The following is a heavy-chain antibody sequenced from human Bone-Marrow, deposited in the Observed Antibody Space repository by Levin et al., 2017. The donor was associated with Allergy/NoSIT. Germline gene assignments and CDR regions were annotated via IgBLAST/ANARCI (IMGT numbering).Heavy chain of an antibody. V-gene: IGHV3-7*01. D-gene: IGHD3-9*01. CDR1: GFTFTDYW. J-gene: IGHJ4*02. CDR2: IKPDGSEK. Sequence: GGSLRLSCAASGFTFTDYWMSWVRQAPGKGLEWVANIKPDGSEKYYVDSVKGRFTISRDNAKNSLYLQMNSLRAEDTAVYYCARTFILTGYYWSYYFDHWGQGTLVTVSS. CDR3: ARTFILTGYYWSYYFDH.